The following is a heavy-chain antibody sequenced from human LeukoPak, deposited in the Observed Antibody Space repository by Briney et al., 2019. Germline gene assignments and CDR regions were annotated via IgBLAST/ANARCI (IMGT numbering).Heavy chain of an antibody. CDR3: TRHTPPGGIT. D-gene: IGHD3-10*01. Sequence: GGSLRLSCAASGFTFSVSAMHWVRQASGKGLEWVGRIRSKANSYATAYAASVKGRFTISRDDSKNTAYLQMNSLKTEDTAVYYCTRHTPPGGITWGQGTLVTVSS. CDR2: IRSKANSYAT. CDR1: GFTFSVSA. J-gene: IGHJ4*02. V-gene: IGHV3-73*01.